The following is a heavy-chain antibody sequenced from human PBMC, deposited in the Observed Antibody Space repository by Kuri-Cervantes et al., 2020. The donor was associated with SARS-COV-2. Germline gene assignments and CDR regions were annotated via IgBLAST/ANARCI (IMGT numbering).Heavy chain of an antibody. CDR2: IYPGDSDT. J-gene: IGHJ3*02. CDR1: GYSFTSYW. CDR3: AGPIAAASLHGAFDI. D-gene: IGHD6-13*01. V-gene: IGHV5-51*01. Sequence: GESLKISCKGSGYSFTSYWIGWVRQMPGKGLEWMGVIYPGDSDTRYSPSFQGQVTISADKSISTAYLQWSSLKASDTAMYYCAGPIAAASLHGAFDIWGQGTMVTVSS.